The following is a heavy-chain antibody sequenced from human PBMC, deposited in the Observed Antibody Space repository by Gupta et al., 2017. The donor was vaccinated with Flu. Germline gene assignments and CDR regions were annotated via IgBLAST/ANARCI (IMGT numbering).Heavy chain of an antibody. CDR1: GDTFSSYI. CDR2: IIPMLGKV. CDR3: AREKGTGDFDS. Sequence: QVHLMQSGAEVKKPGSSVKVSCKASGDTFSSYIFTWVRQAPGQGLEWMGRIIPMLGKVNYAQRFQGRLTITADKSTSAAYMELNSLKFEDTALYYCAREKGTGDFDSWGQGTLVTVSS. V-gene: IGHV1-69*08. J-gene: IGHJ4*02.